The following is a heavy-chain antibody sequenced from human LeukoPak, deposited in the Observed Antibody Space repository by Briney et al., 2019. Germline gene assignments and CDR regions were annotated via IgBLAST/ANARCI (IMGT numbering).Heavy chain of an antibody. J-gene: IGHJ4*02. CDR1: GVSITSTDFY. D-gene: IGHD1-26*01. V-gene: IGHV4-39*01. CDR2: ISYSGTT. CDR3: VRPIVPGYVDS. Sequence: SETLSLTCTVSGVSITSTDFYWTWIRQSPGKRLEWIAAISYSGTTYYNPSFKPRAAISIEPSDNQFSLRLYSVTAADTAVYYCVRPIVPGYVDSWGQGTLVTVSS.